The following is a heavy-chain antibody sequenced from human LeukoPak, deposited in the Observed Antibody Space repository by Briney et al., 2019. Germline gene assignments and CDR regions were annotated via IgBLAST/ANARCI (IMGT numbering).Heavy chain of an antibody. V-gene: IGHV4-34*01. J-gene: IGHJ5*02. CDR3: ARARIHYYDSSGYYSP. Sequence: PSETLSLTCAVYGGSFSGYYWSWIRQPPGKGLEWIGEINHSGSTNYNPSLKSRVTISVDTSKNQFSLKLSSVTAADTAVYYCARARIHYYDSSGYYSPWGQGTLVTVSS. CDR1: GGSFSGYY. D-gene: IGHD3-22*01. CDR2: INHSGST.